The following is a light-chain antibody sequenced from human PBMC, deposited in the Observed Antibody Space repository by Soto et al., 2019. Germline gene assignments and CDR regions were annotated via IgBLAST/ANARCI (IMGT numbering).Light chain of an antibody. V-gene: IGLV2-11*01. CDR1: SSDVGGYNY. Sequence: QSALTQPRSVSGSPGQSVTISCTGTSSDVGGYNYVSWYQQHPGKAPKLMIYDVSNRPSGVPDRFSGSKSGNTASLTISGLQAEDEADYYCCSYAGSYTLYVFGTGTKVTGL. CDR2: DVS. CDR3: CSYAGSYTLYV. J-gene: IGLJ1*01.